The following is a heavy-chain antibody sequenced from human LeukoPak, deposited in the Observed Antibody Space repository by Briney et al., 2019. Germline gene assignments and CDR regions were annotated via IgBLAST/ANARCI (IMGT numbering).Heavy chain of an antibody. J-gene: IGHJ6*02. CDR2: MNPNSGNT. CDR3: ARSLIPRITIFGVVKTRGGMDV. D-gene: IGHD3-3*01. Sequence: ASVKVSCKASGYTFTSYDIHWVRQATGQGLEWMGWMNPNSGNTGYAQKFQGRVTMTRNTSISTAYMELSSLRSEDTAVYYCARSLIPRITIFGVVKTRGGMDVWGQGTTVTVSS. CDR1: GYTFTSYD. V-gene: IGHV1-8*01.